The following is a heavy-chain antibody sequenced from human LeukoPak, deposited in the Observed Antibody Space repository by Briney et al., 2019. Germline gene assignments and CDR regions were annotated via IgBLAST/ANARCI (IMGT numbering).Heavy chain of an antibody. V-gene: IGHV3-23*01. Sequence: GGSLRLSCAASGFTFTTHAMNWVRQAPGKGLEWVSVISGSGGSTHYADSVKGRFTVSRDNSKRTLYLQMNSLRAEDTAVYYCAKVPFSGWFDYWGQGTLVTVSS. CDR2: ISGSGGST. D-gene: IGHD6-19*01. CDR3: AKVPFSGWFDY. J-gene: IGHJ4*02. CDR1: GFTFTTHA.